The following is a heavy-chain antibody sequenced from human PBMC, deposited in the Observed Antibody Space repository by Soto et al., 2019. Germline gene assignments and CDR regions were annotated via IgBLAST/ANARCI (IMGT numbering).Heavy chain of an antibody. D-gene: IGHD4-17*01. V-gene: IGHV4-34*01. J-gene: IGHJ6*03. CDR2: INHSGST. Sequence: QVQLQQSRAGLLKPSETLSLTCAVYGGSFSGYYWCWIRQPPGKGLEWNGEINHSGSTNYNPSLKSRVTTSVDTTKNQFSLKLSSVTAADTAVYYCARTVSYFYYYYMDVWGKGTTVTVSS. CDR3: ARTVSYFYYYYMDV. CDR1: GGSFSGYY.